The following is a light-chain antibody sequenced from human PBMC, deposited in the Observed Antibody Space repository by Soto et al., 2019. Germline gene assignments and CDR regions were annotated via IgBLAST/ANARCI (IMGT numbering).Light chain of an antibody. CDR3: QQYNNWPPDRT. CDR1: QSVGSN. V-gene: IGKV3-15*01. CDR2: GAS. J-gene: IGKJ1*01. Sequence: EIVMTQSPATLSVSPGERATLSCRASQSVGSNLAWYQQKPGQAPRLLIYGASTRTTGTPARFSGSGSGTEFTLTISSLQSAAFAIYFCQQYNNWPPDRTFGQGTKVELK.